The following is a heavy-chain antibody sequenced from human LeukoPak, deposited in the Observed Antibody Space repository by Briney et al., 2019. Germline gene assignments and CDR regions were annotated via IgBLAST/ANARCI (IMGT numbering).Heavy chain of an antibody. CDR2: IYYSGST. D-gene: IGHD1-1*01. CDR1: GGSFSGYS. V-gene: IGHV4-34*01. J-gene: IGHJ4*02. CDR3: SRESHEYWNDY. Sequence: AETLSLTCAVYGGSFSGYSWSWIRQPPGKGLELIGGIYYSGSTYYNPSLKSRVTISVDTSKNQFSLKLTSLTAADPARYYFSRESHEYWNDYWGQGTLVTVSS.